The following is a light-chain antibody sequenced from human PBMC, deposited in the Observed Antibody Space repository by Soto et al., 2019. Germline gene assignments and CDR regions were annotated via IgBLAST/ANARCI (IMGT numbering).Light chain of an antibody. V-gene: IGKV1-5*01. CDR3: QQYNSYSCT. Sequence: DIQMTQSPSTLSATAGDRVTITCRASQSISAWLAWYQQKPGKAPKLLIYDASNLESGVPSRFSGSGSGTEFTLTISSLQPDDFATYYCQQYNSYSCTFGQGTKVDIK. J-gene: IGKJ1*01. CDR2: DAS. CDR1: QSISAW.